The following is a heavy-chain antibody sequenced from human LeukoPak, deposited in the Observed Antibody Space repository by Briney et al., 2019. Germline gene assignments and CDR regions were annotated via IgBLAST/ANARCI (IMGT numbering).Heavy chain of an antibody. V-gene: IGHV1-69*05. Sequence: ASVKVSCKASGGTFSSYAFSWVRQAPGQGLEWMGGIIPIFGTSNYAQNFQGRVTITTDESTNTAYMELSSLRSEDTAVYYCARDSRSSSSAYYFDYWGQGTLVIVSS. CDR2: IIPIFGTS. J-gene: IGHJ4*02. CDR3: ARDSRSSSSAYYFDY. D-gene: IGHD6-6*01. CDR1: GGTFSSYA.